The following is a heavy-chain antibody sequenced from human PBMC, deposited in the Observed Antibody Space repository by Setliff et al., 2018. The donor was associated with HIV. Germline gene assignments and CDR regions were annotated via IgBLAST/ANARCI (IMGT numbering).Heavy chain of an antibody. V-gene: IGHV1-8*02. Sequence: GASVKVSCKASGYNFVNYEINWVRQATGQGLEWMGWMNPDSGNTDYAQKFQGRVTMTRDTSISTAYMELSSLTSDDTAVYYCARYGMATIQSYFDYWGQGTLVTVSS. CDR1: GYNFVNYE. J-gene: IGHJ4*02. CDR2: MNPDSGNT. CDR3: ARYGMATIQSYFDY. D-gene: IGHD5-12*01.